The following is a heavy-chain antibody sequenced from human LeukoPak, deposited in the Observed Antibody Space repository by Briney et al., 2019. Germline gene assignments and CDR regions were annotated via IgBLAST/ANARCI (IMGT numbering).Heavy chain of an antibody. V-gene: IGHV4-59*01. CDR2: IYYSGST. CDR1: GGSISSYY. D-gene: IGHD3-16*02. CDR3: ARGLSDYDYVWGSYRYIGYFDY. Sequence: SETLSLTCTVSGGSISSYYWSWIRQPPGKGLEWIGYIYYSGSTNYNPSLKSRVTISVDTSKNQFSLKLSSVTAADTAVYYCARGLSDYDYVWGSYRYIGYFDYWDQGTLVTVSS. J-gene: IGHJ4*02.